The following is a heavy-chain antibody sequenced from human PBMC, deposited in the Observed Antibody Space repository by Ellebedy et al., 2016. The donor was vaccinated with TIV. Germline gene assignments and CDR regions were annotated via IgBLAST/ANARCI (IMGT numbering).Heavy chain of an antibody. CDR3: ARDPSPDLSSGYNFYLDF. Sequence: ASVKVSCXASGYSFTSYGVTWVRQAPGQELEWMGWVSAYNGNTKYGLSFQDRVTLTTDTSTTTAFMELRSLRFDDTAVYYCARDPSPDLSSGYNFYLDFWGQGTLVTVSS. V-gene: IGHV1-18*04. D-gene: IGHD6-19*01. CDR2: VSAYNGNT. J-gene: IGHJ4*02. CDR1: GYSFTSYG.